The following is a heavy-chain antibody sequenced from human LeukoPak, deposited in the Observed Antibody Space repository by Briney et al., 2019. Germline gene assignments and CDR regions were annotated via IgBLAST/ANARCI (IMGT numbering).Heavy chain of an antibody. Sequence: ASVKVSCRASGYTFTGYYMHWVRQAPGQGLEWMGWISAYNGNTNYAQKLQGRVTMTTDTSTSTAYMELRSLRSDDTAVYYCARDRVEVGNWFDPWGQGTLVTVSS. CDR1: GYTFTGYY. J-gene: IGHJ5*02. V-gene: IGHV1-18*04. D-gene: IGHD3-22*01. CDR3: ARDRVEVGNWFDP. CDR2: ISAYNGNT.